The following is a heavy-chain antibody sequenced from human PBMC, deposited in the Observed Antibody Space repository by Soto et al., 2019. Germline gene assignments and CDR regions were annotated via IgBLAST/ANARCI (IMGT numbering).Heavy chain of an antibody. CDR3: AKDDTAAALDY. D-gene: IGHD6-13*01. V-gene: IGHV3-9*01. CDR2: ISWNSGSI. Sequence: EVQLVESGGGLVQPGRSPRLSCAASGFTFDDYAMHWVRQAPGKGLEWVSGISWNSGSIAYADSVKGRFTISRDNAKNSLYLQMNSGKAEDTALYYCAKDDTAAALDYWGQGTLVTVSS. J-gene: IGHJ4*02. CDR1: GFTFDDYA.